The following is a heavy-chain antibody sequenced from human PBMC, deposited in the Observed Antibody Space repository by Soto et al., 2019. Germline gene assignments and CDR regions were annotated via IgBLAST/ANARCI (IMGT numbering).Heavy chain of an antibody. CDR3: ARGLGDSSGYYGSFDY. J-gene: IGHJ4*02. CDR1: GYTFTSYY. Sequence: QVQLVQSGAEVKKPGASVKVSCKASGYTFTSYYMHWVRQAPGQGLEWMGIINPSGGSTSYAQKCQGRVTMTRDTSTSTVYMELSSLRSEDTAVYYCARGLGDSSGYYGSFDYWGQGTLVTVSS. V-gene: IGHV1-46*01. CDR2: INPSGGST. D-gene: IGHD3-22*01.